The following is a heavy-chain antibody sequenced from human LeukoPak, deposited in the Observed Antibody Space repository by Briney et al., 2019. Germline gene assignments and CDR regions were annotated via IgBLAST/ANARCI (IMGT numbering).Heavy chain of an antibody. J-gene: IGHJ6*03. V-gene: IGHV4-4*02. CDR1: GGSISSSNW. D-gene: IGHD2-2*01. Sequence: SETLSLTCAVSGGSISSSNWWSWVRQPPGKGLEWIGEIYHSGGTNYNPSLKSRVTISVDKSKNQFSLKLSSVTAADTAVYYCARTTEGYCSSASCFGFSYSYYMDVWGKGTTVTVSS. CDR2: IYHSGGT. CDR3: ARTTEGYCSSASCFGFSYSYYMDV.